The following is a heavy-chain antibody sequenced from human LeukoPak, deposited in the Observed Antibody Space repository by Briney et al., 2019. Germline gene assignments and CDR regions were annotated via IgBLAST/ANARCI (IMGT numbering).Heavy chain of an antibody. CDR2: IYYSGST. Sequence: SETLSLTCTVSGDSISSYYWSWIRQPPGKGLEWIGYIYYSGSTNSNPSPRSRVTISIDTPKNQFSLKLSSVTAADTAVYYCARWRDLNCFDPWGQGTLVTVSS. J-gene: IGHJ5*02. CDR3: ARWRDLNCFDP. D-gene: IGHD3/OR15-3a*01. CDR1: GDSISSYY. V-gene: IGHV4-59*01.